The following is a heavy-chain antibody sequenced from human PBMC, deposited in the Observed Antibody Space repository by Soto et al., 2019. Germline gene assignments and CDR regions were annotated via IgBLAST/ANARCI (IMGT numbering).Heavy chain of an antibody. V-gene: IGHV3-48*03. CDR1: GFTFSSYE. CDR3: ARGAIAAQNDAFDI. J-gene: IGHJ3*02. CDR2: ISSSGSNI. D-gene: IGHD6-13*01. Sequence: EVQLVESGGGLVQPGGSLRLSCAASGFTFSSYEMNWVRQAPGKGLEWVSYISSSGSNIYYADSVKGRFTISRDNAKNSLYLQMNSLRAEDTAVYYCARGAIAAQNDAFDIWGQGTMVTVSS.